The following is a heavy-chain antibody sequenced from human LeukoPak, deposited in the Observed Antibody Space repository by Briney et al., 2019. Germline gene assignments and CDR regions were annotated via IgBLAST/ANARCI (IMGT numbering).Heavy chain of an antibody. J-gene: IGHJ4*02. V-gene: IGHV4-34*01. CDR2: INHSGST. D-gene: IGHD3-22*01. CDR3: ARGRRYFYDSSGYYYVNYFDY. Sequence: SETLSLTCAVYGGSFSGYYWSWIRQPPGKGLEWIGEINHSGSTNYNPSLKSRVTISVDTSKNQFSLKLSSVTAADTAVYYCARGRRYFYDSSGYYYVNYFDYWGQGTLVTVSS. CDR1: GGSFSGYY.